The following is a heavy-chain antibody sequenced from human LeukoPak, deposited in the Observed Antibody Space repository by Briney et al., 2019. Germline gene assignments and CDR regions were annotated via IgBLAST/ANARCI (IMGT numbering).Heavy chain of an antibody. CDR2: TYYRSKWYN. D-gene: IGHD6-13*01. CDR1: GDSVSSNSAA. CDR3: ARDRPSGIAAAGTDYYSMDI. V-gene: IGHV6-1*01. J-gene: IGHJ6*02. Sequence: SQTLSLTCAISGDSVSSNSAAWNWIRQSPSRGLEWLGRTYYRSKWYNDYAVSVKSRITINPDTSKNQFSLQLNSVTPEDTAVYYCARDRPSGIAAAGTDYYSMDIWGQGTTVTVSS.